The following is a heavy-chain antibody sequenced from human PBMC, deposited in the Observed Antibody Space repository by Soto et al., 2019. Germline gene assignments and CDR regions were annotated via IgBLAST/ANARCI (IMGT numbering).Heavy chain of an antibody. V-gene: IGHV2-5*02. J-gene: IGHJ1*01. D-gene: IGHD6-19*01. CDR3: AHRPSVSGPGARYFQH. Sequence: SGPTLVNPTQTLTLTCTLSGFSLNTNGEGVGWIRQPPGKALEWLALIYWDDDKRYSPSLESRLTITKDTSKNQVVLAMTNMDPVDTATYYCAHRPSVSGPGARYFQHWGQGTLVTVSS. CDR1: GFSLNTNGEG. CDR2: IYWDDDK.